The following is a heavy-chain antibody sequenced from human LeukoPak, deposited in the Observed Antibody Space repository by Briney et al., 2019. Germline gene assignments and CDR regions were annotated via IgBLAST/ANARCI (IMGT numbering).Heavy chain of an antibody. CDR1: GGSISSSSYY. J-gene: IGHJ6*03. V-gene: IGHV4-39*07. Sequence: SETLSLTCTVSGGSISSSSYYWGWIRQPPGKGLEWIGSIYYSGSTYYNPSLKSRVTISVDTSKNQFSLKLSSVTAADTAVYYCARGVKGRRYYYYMDVWGKGTTVTVSS. CDR2: IYYSGST. CDR3: ARGVKGRRYYYYMDV.